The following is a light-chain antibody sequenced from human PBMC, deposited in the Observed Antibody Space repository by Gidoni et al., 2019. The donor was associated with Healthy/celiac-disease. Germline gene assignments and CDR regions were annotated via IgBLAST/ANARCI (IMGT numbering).Light chain of an antibody. CDR1: QRISSY. CDR3: QQSYSTRFT. V-gene: IGKV1-39*01. CDR2: ASS. J-gene: IGKJ3*01. Sequence: DIQMTQPPSSLSASVGDRVTSTCRASQRISSYLNWYQQTPGKAPKLLIYASSSLQSGVPSRFSGSGSVTDFTLTISSLQPQEFATYYCQQSYSTRFTFGPGTKVDIK.